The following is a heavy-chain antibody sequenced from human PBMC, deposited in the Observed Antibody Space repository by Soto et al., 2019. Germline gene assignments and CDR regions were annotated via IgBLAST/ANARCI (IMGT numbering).Heavy chain of an antibody. CDR3: ARHPRDDYNYGGSGIFDY. CDR2: MYYSGSS. D-gene: IGHD4-4*01. CDR1: GGSISSRTFW. J-gene: IGHJ4*02. V-gene: IGHV4-39*01. Sequence: QLQLQESGPGLVKPSETLSLTCSVSGGSISSRTFWWAWIRQPPGKGLEWIGDMYYSGSSYYSPSLKSRVTLSVDTSKNQLSLKLNSVTAADTAVSYCARHPRDDYNYGGSGIFDYWGQGTLVTVSS.